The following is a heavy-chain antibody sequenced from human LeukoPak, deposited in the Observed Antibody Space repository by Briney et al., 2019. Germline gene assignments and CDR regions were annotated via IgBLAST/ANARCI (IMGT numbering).Heavy chain of an antibody. CDR1: GGSFSGYY. Sequence: SETLSLTCAVYGGSFSGYYWSWIRQPPGKGLDWIGEINHSGSTNYNPSLKSRVTISVDTSKNQFSLKLSSVTAADTAVYYCARGSFKYYYDSSGYYLRYFDYWGQGTLVTVSS. CDR3: ARGSFKYYYDSSGYYLRYFDY. CDR2: INHSGST. D-gene: IGHD3-22*01. J-gene: IGHJ4*02. V-gene: IGHV4-34*01.